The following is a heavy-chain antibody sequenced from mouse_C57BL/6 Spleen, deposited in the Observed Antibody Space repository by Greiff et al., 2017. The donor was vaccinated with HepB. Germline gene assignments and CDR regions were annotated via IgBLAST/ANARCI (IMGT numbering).Heavy chain of an antibody. Sequence: QVQLQQPGAELVKPGASVKLSCKASGYTFTSYWMHWVKQRPGQGLEWIGMIHPTSGSTNYNEKFKSKATLTVDKSSSTAYMQLSSLTSEDSAVYYCARWAYYYGSSSDWGQGTTLTVSS. D-gene: IGHD1-1*01. CDR1: GYTFTSYW. V-gene: IGHV1-64*01. CDR3: ARWAYYYGSSSD. J-gene: IGHJ2*01. CDR2: IHPTSGST.